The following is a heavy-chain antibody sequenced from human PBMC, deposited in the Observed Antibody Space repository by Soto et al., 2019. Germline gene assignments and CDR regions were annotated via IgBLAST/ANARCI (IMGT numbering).Heavy chain of an antibody. V-gene: IGHV3-23*01. CDR3: AKDRSENFWVYYYAMDV. D-gene: IGHD6-19*01. Sequence: ESGGGLIQPGGSLRLSCEASGFNFGAYAMSWVRQAPGKGLEWVSGISGSSSGTYYTDSVKGRFTISRDNSKNTVYLQMNSLRGEDTAVYYCAKDRSENFWVYYYAMDVWGQGTAVTVSS. J-gene: IGHJ6*02. CDR1: GFNFGAYA. CDR2: ISGSSSGT.